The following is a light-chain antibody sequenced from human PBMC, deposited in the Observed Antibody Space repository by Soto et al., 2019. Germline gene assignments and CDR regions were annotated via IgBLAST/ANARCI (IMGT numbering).Light chain of an antibody. CDR1: SSNIGANYD. CDR2: GNS. J-gene: IGLJ1*01. Sequence: QSVLTQPPSVSGAPGQRVTISCTGSSSNIGANYDVHWYLQLPGTAPKLLIYGNSNRPSGVPDRFSGSKSGTSASLAITGLQAEDEGDYYCQSYDSTLSARYVFGTGTKLTVL. CDR3: QSYDSTLSARYV. V-gene: IGLV1-40*01.